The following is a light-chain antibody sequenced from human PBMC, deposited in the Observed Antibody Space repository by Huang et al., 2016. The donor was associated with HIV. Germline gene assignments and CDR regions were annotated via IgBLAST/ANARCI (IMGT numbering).Light chain of an antibody. V-gene: IGKV1-39*01. CDR1: ENITSF. J-gene: IGKJ4*01. Sequence: DIQMTQSPSSLSASVGDSVSISCRATENITSFLYWYHQKPGTAPRRLIYGTSTLQSGVPSRFSGRGSGTDFTLTIRSLQPEDIGTYYCQQSFSTLTFGGGTKVQIK. CDR2: GTS. CDR3: QQSFSTLT.